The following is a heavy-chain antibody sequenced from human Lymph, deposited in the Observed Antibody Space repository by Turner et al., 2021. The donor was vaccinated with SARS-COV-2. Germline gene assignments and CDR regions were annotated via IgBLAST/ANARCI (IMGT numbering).Heavy chain of an antibody. J-gene: IGHJ4*02. V-gene: IGHV5-51*01. CDR2: IYTGDSAT. CDR3: ARREWGGSLGHIDY. D-gene: IGHD3-3*01. CDR1: RYGLTNYW. Sequence: EVQPVQSGADVKNPGESLKISCKGSRYGLTNYWIGWVGPMPGKGLEWMGIIYTGDSATGYSPSFQGQVTISTDESIRTAYLQWSSLKASDPAMYYCARREWGGSLGHIDYWGQGTLVTVSS.